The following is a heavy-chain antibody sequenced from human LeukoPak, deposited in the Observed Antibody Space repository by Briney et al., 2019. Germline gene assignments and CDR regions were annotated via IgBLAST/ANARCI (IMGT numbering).Heavy chain of an antibody. CDR3: ARESKAVAAHYFDY. J-gene: IGHJ4*02. D-gene: IGHD6-19*01. CDR1: GFTASTNY. Sequence: GGSLRLSCGASGFTASTNYMSWVRQAPGKGLEWVSVIYSGGSTYYADSVKGRFTISRDNSKNTLYLQMNSLRAEDTAVYYCARESKAVAAHYFDYWGQGTLVTVSS. CDR2: IYSGGST. V-gene: IGHV3-66*01.